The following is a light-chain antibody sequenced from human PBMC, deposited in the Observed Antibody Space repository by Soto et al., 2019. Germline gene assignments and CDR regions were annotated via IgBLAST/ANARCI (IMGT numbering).Light chain of an antibody. CDR2: SND. CDR1: TSNIGSNT. J-gene: IGLJ3*02. Sequence: QSVLTQPPSASGTPGQRVTISCSGTTSNIGSNTVSWYHHLPGTAPKLLIYSNDQRPSGVPDRFSGSKSGTSASLAICGLQSADEADYYCAIWDLTLSALVFGGGTKLTVL. V-gene: IGLV1-44*01. CDR3: AIWDLTLSALV.